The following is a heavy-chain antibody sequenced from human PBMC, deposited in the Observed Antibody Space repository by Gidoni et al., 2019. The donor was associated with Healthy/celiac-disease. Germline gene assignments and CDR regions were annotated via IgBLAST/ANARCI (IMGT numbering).Heavy chain of an antibody. V-gene: IGHV3-21*01. D-gene: IGHD1-26*01. CDR1: GFTFSSYS. CDR2: ISSRSRYI. Sequence: EVQLLESGGGLVKPGGSLSLSGAASGFTFSSYSMNWVRQAPGKGLEWVSSISSRSRYIYYADSVKGRFTISRDNAKNALYLQRNSLRDEDTAVYYCARDRSRSGSYAGGDAFDIWGQGTMVTVSS. J-gene: IGHJ3*02. CDR3: ARDRSRSGSYAGGDAFDI.